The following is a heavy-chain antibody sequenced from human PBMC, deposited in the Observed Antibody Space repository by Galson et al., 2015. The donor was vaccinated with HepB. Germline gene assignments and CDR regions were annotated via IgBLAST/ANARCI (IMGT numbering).Heavy chain of an antibody. J-gene: IGHJ4*02. CDR3: TVGTPGSSWTRSDY. D-gene: IGHD6-13*01. CDR2: IKIKTAGGTT. Sequence: SLRLSCAASGLTFSIAWMNWVRQAPGKGLEWVGRIKIKTAGGTTEYAAPVKGRFTISRDDSKNTLYLQMNSLKTEDTAVYHCTVGTPGSSWTRSDYWGQGTLVTVSS. CDR1: GLTFSIAW. V-gene: IGHV3-15*01.